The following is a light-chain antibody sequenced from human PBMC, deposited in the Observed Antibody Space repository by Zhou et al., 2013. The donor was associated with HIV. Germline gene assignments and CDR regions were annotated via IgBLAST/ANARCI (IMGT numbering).Light chain of an antibody. J-gene: IGKJ1*01. Sequence: DIQMTQSPSSLSASVGDRVTITCRASQIISSYLNWYQQKPGKAPTLLMYDAFRLRSGVPSRFSGGRSGTEFTLTISSLQPEDSATYHCQQTFSTPWTFGQGTKVEIK. CDR1: QIISSY. CDR3: QQTFSTPWT. V-gene: IGKV1-39*01. CDR2: DAF.